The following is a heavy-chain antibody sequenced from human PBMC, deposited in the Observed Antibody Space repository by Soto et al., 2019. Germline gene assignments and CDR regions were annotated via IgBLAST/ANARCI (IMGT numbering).Heavy chain of an antibody. V-gene: IGHV3-30-3*01. CDR2: ISYDGSNK. D-gene: IGHD3-22*01. Sequence: QEQLVESGGGVVQPGRSLRLSCAASGFTFSSYAMHWVRQAPGKGLEWVAVISYDGSNKYYADSVKGRFTISRDNSKNTLYLQMNSLRAEDTAVYYCNADYDSSGYWGQGTLVTVSS. CDR3: NADYDSSGY. J-gene: IGHJ4*02. CDR1: GFTFSSYA.